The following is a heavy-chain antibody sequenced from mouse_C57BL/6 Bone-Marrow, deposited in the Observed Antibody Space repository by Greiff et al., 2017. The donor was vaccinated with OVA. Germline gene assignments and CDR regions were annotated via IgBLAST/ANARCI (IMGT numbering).Heavy chain of an antibody. CDR3: ARALITTVVVGDY. J-gene: IGHJ2*01. CDR1: GFTFSSYS. V-gene: IGHV5-4*01. Sequence: VQLKESGGGLVKPGGSLKLSCAASGFTFSSYSMSWVRQTPEKRLAWVATISDGGSYTYYPDNVKGRFTISRDNAKNNLYLQMSHLKSEDTAMYYCARALITTVVVGDYWGQGTTLTVSS. D-gene: IGHD1-1*01. CDR2: ISDGGSYT.